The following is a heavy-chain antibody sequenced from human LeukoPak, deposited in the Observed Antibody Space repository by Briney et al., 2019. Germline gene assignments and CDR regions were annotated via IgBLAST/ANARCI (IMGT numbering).Heavy chain of an antibody. CDR3: AVSSGYYHTRFDY. CDR1: GGSFSGYY. D-gene: IGHD3-22*01. Sequence: SETLSLTCAVYGGSFSGYYWSWIRQPPGKGLEWIGEINHSGGTNYNPSLKSRVTISVDTSKNQFSLKLSSVTAADTAVYYCAVSSGYYHTRFDYWGQGTLVTVSS. CDR2: INHSGGT. V-gene: IGHV4-34*01. J-gene: IGHJ4*02.